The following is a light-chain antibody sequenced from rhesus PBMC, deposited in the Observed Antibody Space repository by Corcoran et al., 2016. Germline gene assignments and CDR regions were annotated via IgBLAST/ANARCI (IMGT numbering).Light chain of an antibody. CDR2: AAS. CDR3: LQGYSTPYS. V-gene: IGKV1-36*02. J-gene: IGKJ2*01. CDR1: QGINDY. Sequence: DIQMTQSPSSLSASVGDRVTITCRASQGINDYLNWYQQKPGKAPKRLIYAASSLESGFPSRFSGRGSGTEFTLTISSLQPEDVAAYYCLQGYSTPYSFGQGTKVEIK.